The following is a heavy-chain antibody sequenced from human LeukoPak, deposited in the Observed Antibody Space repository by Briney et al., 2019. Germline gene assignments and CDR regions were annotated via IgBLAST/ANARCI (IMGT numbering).Heavy chain of an antibody. CDR3: ARISIAAAGTGY. Sequence: SETLSLTCTVSGGSISSSSYYWGWIRQPPGQGLEWIGSIYYSGSTYYNPSLKSRVTISVDTSKNQFSLKLSSVTAADTAVYYCARISIAAAGTGYWGQGTLVTVSS. CDR2: IYYSGST. D-gene: IGHD6-13*01. J-gene: IGHJ4*02. CDR1: GGSISSSSYY. V-gene: IGHV4-39*01.